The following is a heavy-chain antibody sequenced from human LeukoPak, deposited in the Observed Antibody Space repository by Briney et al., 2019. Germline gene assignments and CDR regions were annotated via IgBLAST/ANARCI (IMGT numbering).Heavy chain of an antibody. V-gene: IGHV3-30*18. J-gene: IGHJ4*02. Sequence: PGRSLTLSCAASGFTFSSYGTHWVRQAPGKGLEWVAVISYDGSNKYYADSVKGRFTISRDNSKSTLYLQMNSLRAEDTAVYHGAKGSIFGVVNDYWGQGTLVTVSS. D-gene: IGHD3-3*01. CDR2: ISYDGSNK. CDR1: GFTFSSYG. CDR3: AKGSIFGVVNDY.